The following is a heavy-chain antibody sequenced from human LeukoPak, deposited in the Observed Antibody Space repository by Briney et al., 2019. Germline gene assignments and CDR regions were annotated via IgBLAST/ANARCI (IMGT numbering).Heavy chain of an antibody. CDR3: VKTAIIAAAGTFFDY. CDR1: GFTFSSYA. D-gene: IGHD6-13*01. Sequence: SGGSLRVSCSASGFTFSSYAMHRVRQAPGKGLEYVSAISSNGGSTYYADSVKGRFTISRDNSKNTLYLQMSSLRAEDTAVYYCVKTAIIAAAGTFFDYWGQGTLVTVSS. CDR2: ISSNGGST. V-gene: IGHV3-64D*06. J-gene: IGHJ4*02.